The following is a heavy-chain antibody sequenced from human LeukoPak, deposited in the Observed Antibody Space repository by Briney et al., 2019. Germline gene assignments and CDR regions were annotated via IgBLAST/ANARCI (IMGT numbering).Heavy chain of an antibody. CDR1: GIVFSNTA. CDR2: ISGGGERT. Sequence: GGSLRLSCAASGIVFSNTAMNWARQSPGRGLEWVSAISGGGERTFYADSVKGRFTISRDNSKNMVYLQMNSLRADDAAIYYCGKDGGQYSSGPEFNPRGQGALVTVSS. V-gene: IGHV3-23*01. CDR3: GKDGGQYSSGPEFNP. J-gene: IGHJ5*02. D-gene: IGHD6-19*01.